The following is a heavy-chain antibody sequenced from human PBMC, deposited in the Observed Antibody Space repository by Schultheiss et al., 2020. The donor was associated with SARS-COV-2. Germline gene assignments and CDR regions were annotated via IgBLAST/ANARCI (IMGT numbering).Heavy chain of an antibody. D-gene: IGHD3-10*01. CDR1: GFTFSSYS. CDR3: ARGGYGSGSPQNDAFDV. Sequence: GGSLRLSCAASGFTFSSYSMNWVRQAPGKGLEWVSYISSSGASIYYADSVEGRFSISRDNAKNTLFLQMNSLRAEDMAEYYCARGGYGSGSPQNDAFDVWGQGTMVTVSS. V-gene: IGHV3-48*04. J-gene: IGHJ3*01. CDR2: ISSSGASI.